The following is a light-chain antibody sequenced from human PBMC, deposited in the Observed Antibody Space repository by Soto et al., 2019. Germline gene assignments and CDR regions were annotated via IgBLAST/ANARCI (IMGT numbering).Light chain of an antibody. J-gene: IGKJ1*01. CDR2: GAS. V-gene: IGKV3-15*01. CDR1: QSVRSN. CDR3: HQYNNWWT. Sequence: EIVMTQSPATLSVSPGERATLSCRASQSVRSNLAWSQQKPGQAPRLLIYGASTRATGIPARFSGSGSGTDFTLTINNLQSEDFAIYYCHQYNNWWTFGQGTKVEIK.